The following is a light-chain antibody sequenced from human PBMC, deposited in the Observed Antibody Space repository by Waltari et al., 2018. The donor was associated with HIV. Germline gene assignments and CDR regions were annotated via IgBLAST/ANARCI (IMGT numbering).Light chain of an antibody. CDR2: SDD. V-gene: IGLV1-44*01. Sequence: QSVLTKPPSASGTPGQRVTIFCSGSSSNIGSKNVNWYQQVPGTAPKLLIYSDDQRPSGVPDRFSGSKSGTSASLAISGPQSEDEADYYCAAWDDSLPGWVFGGGTKLTVL. CDR1: SSNIGSKN. CDR3: AAWDDSLPGWV. J-gene: IGLJ3*02.